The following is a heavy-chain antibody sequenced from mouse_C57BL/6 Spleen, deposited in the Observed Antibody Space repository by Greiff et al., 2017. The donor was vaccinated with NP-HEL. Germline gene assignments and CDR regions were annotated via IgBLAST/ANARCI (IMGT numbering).Heavy chain of an antibody. CDR1: GFTFSSYG. J-gene: IGHJ2*01. CDR2: ISSGGSYT. D-gene: IGHD1-1*01. V-gene: IGHV5-6*01. Sequence: EVQGVESGGDLVKPGGSLKLSCAASGFTFSSYGMSWVRQTPDKRLEWVATISSGGSYTYYPDSVKGRFTISRDNAKNPQYLQMSSLKSEDTAMYYCARHPDYGSSPDYWGQGTTLTVSS. CDR3: ARHPDYGSSPDY.